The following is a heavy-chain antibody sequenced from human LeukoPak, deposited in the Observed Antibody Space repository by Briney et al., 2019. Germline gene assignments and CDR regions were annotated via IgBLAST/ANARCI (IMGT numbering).Heavy chain of an antibody. CDR2: IYYSGST. Sequence: PSETLSLTCTVSGGSISSSSYYWDWIRQPPGKGLEWIGSIYYSGSTYYNPSLKSRVTISVDTSKNQFSLKLSSVTAADTAVYYCARQTYGNYFDYWGQGTLVTVSS. CDR3: ARQTYGNYFDY. D-gene: IGHD4-17*01. J-gene: IGHJ4*02. CDR1: GGSISSSSYY. V-gene: IGHV4-39*01.